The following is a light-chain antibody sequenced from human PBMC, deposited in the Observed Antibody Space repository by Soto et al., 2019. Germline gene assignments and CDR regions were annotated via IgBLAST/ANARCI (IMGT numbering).Light chain of an antibody. CDR3: HQYGNSPQT. V-gene: IGKV3-15*01. J-gene: IGKJ1*01. CDR1: QGVSSN. Sequence: VMTQSPATLSVSPGERAALSCRASQGVSSNLAWYQQKPGQAPRLLIYGASTRATAIPARFSGSGSGTVFTLTINILEPDDFAVYYCHQYGNSPQTFGQGTKVDIK. CDR2: GAS.